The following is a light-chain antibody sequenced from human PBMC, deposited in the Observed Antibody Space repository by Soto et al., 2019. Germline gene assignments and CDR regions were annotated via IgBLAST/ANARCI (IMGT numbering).Light chain of an antibody. CDR3: GTCDSSLSVVV. Sequence: QSVLTQPPSVSAAPGQRVTISCSGSISNIGNNFLSWYQQLPGTAPKLLFYADNTRPSGIPDRFSASKSGTSATLDITGLQTGDEADYYCGTCDSSLSVVVFGGGTKLTVL. CDR1: ISNIGNNF. CDR2: ADN. V-gene: IGLV1-51*02. J-gene: IGLJ2*01.